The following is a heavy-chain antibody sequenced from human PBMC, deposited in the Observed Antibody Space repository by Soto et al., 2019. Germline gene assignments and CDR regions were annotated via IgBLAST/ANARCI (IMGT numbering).Heavy chain of an antibody. CDR2: IIPILGIA. Sequence: ASVKVSCKASGGTFSSYTISWVRQAPGQGLEWMGRIIPILGIANYAQKFQGRVTITADKSTSTAYMELSSLRSEDTAVYYCARLPVRDTAMVTNYYYYMDVWGKGTTVTVSS. CDR1: GGTFSSYT. J-gene: IGHJ6*03. D-gene: IGHD5-18*01. V-gene: IGHV1-69*02. CDR3: ARLPVRDTAMVTNYYYYMDV.